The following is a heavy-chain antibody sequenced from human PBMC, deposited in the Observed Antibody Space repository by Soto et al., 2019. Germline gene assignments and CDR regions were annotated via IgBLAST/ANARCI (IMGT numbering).Heavy chain of an antibody. V-gene: IGHV1-18*04. CDR3: ARVAAAMKHYGMDV. D-gene: IGHD6-25*01. J-gene: IGHJ6*02. CDR1: VYTFTSYG. Sequence: XSVKVSCKASVYTFTSYGISWVRQAPGQGLEWMGWISAYNGNTNYAQKLQGRVTMTTDTSTSTAYMELRSLRSDDTAVYYCARVAAAMKHYGMDVWGQGSTVTVSS. CDR2: ISAYNGNT.